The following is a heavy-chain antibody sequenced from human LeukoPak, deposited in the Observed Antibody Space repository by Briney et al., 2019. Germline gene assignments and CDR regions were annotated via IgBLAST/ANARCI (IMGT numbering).Heavy chain of an antibody. Sequence: GESLKISCKGSGYSFTSYWLGWVRQMPGKGLEWMGIIYPGDSDTRYSPSFQGQVTISADKSISTAYLQWSSLKASDTAMYYCARHIARYYYDEGNWFDPWGQGTLVTVSS. CDR1: GYSFTSYW. D-gene: IGHD3-22*01. J-gene: IGHJ5*02. V-gene: IGHV5-51*01. CDR2: IYPGDSDT. CDR3: ARHIARYYYDEGNWFDP.